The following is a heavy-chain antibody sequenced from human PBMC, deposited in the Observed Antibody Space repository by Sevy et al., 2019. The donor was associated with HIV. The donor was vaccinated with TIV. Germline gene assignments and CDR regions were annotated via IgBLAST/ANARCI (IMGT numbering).Heavy chain of an antibody. CDR3: ARTNPGTYYYGSGSYYNVDYFDY. J-gene: IGHJ4*02. D-gene: IGHD3-10*01. CDR1: GFTFSNYS. Sequence: GGSLRLSCAASGFTFSNYSMHWVRQAPGKGLEWVALISYDGSNKYLADSVKGRFTISRDNSKNTPSLQVNSLRAEDTAVYYCARTNPGTYYYGSGSYYNVDYFDYWGQGTLVTVSS. CDR2: ISYDGSNK. V-gene: IGHV3-30*04.